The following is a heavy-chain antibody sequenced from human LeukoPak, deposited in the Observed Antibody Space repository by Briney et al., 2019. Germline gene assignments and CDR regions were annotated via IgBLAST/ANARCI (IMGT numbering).Heavy chain of an antibody. CDR3: ARVDDFWSGFDY. CDR2: ISSSSSYI. V-gene: IGHV3-21*01. D-gene: IGHD3-3*01. CDR1: GFTFSSYS. J-gene: IGHJ4*02. Sequence: GGSLRLSCAASGFTFSSYSMNWVRQAPGKGLEWVSSISSSSSYIYYADSVKGRFTISRDNAKNSLYLQMNSLRAEDKAVYYCARVDDFWSGFDYWGQGTLVTVSS.